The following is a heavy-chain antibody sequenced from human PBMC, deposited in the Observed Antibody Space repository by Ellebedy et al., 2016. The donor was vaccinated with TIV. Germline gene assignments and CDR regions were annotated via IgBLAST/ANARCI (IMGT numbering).Heavy chain of an antibody. CDR3: ARVSSGGGSYSRYFFDY. CDR1: GYTFTSHG. D-gene: IGHD1-26*01. J-gene: IGHJ4*02. CDR2: LTAYKSHT. Sequence: AASVKVSCKASGYTFTSHGINWVRQAPGQGLEWMGWLTAYKSHTGYPQKFQGRVTLTTDTSTSTAYMELNSLRSDDTAIYYCARVSSGGGSYSRYFFDYWGQGTLVTVSS. V-gene: IGHV1-18*01.